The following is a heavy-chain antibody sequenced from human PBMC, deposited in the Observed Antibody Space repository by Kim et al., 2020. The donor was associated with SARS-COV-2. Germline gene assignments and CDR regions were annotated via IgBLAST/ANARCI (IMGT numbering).Heavy chain of an antibody. J-gene: IGHJ3*02. CDR2: IRSKAYGGTT. Sequence: GGSLRLSCTASGFTFGDYAMSWVRQAPGKGLEWVGFIRSKAYGGTTEYAASVKGRFTISRDDSKSIAYLQMNSLKTEDTAVYYCTIDPYYDSSGTRSGVAFDIWGQGTMVTVSS. V-gene: IGHV3-49*04. CDR3: TIDPYYDSSGTRSGVAFDI. CDR1: GFTFGDYA. D-gene: IGHD3-22*01.